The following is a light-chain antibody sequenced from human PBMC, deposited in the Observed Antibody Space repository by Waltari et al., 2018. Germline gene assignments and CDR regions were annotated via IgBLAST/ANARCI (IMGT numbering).Light chain of an antibody. J-gene: IGLJ3*02. CDR3: QTWDTGIRV. V-gene: IGLV4-69*01. Sequence: QPALTQSPSASAPLGASVRLTCTLSSGHSDAAIAWHQQQPEKGPRFLMKINSDGSHDKGGAIPDRFSGSSSGAARYLTISSLQSEDEADYYCQTWDTGIRVFGGGTKLTVL. CDR2: INSDGSH. CDR1: SGHSDAA.